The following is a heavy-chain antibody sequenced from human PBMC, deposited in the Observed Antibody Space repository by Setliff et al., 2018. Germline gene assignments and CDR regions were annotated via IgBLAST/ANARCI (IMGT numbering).Heavy chain of an antibody. V-gene: IGHV4-4*07. Sequence: SETLSLTCTVSGGSISSYYWNWIRQPAGKGLEWVGRIYSSGSANYNPSLKSRVTMSVDTSKNQFSLKLSSVTAVDTAVYYCARGGSSSWYAGMDWGQGTLVTVSS. CDR1: GGSISSYY. J-gene: IGHJ4*02. CDR3: ARGGSSSWYAGMD. CDR2: IYSSGSA. D-gene: IGHD6-13*01.